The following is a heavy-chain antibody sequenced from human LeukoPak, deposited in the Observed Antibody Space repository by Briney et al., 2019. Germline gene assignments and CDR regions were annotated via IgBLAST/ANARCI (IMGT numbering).Heavy chain of an antibody. V-gene: IGHV3-74*01. D-gene: IGHD4-11*01. CDR1: GFTFSSYW. Sequence: GGSLRLSCAASGFTFSSYWMHWVRQAPGKGLVWVSRIYSDGSSTNYADSVKGRFTISRDNSKNTHYLQMSSLRAEDTGIYYCAKGGHYSFFDYWGQGTLVTVSS. J-gene: IGHJ4*02. CDR3: AKGGHYSFFDY. CDR2: IYSDGSST.